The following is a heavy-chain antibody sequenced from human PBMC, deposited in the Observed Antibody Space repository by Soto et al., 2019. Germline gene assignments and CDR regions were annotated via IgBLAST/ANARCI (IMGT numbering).Heavy chain of an antibody. CDR1: GYTFASYA. Sequence: ASVKVSCKASGYTFASYAMHWVRQAPGQRLEWMGWINAGNGNTKYSQKFQGRVTITRDTSASTAYMELSSLRSEDTAVYYCARDLVATAGNPFQYYYGMDVWS. CDR3: ARDLVATAGNPFQYYYGMDV. V-gene: IGHV1-3*01. D-gene: IGHD6-13*01. J-gene: IGHJ6*02. CDR2: INAGNGNT.